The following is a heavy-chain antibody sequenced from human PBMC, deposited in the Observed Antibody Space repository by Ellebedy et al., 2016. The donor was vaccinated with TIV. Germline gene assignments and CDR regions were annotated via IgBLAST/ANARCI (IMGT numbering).Heavy chain of an antibody. CDR2: ISYDGSNK. V-gene: IGHV3-30*04. J-gene: IGHJ4*02. CDR3: ARDRSYSPTY. CDR1: GFTFSNYA. Sequence: GESLKISXAASGFTFSNYAMNWVRQTPGKGLEWVAFISYDGSNKYYADSVKGRFTLSRDNSKNTLFLEMSSLRTEDTAVYYCARDRSYSPTYWGQGTLVTVSS. D-gene: IGHD1-26*01.